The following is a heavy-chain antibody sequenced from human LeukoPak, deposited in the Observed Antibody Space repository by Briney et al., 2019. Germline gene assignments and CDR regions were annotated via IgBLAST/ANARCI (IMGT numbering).Heavy chain of an antibody. CDR1: YW. Sequence: YWIGWVRQMPGKGLEWMGIIYPGDSDTRYSPSFQGQVTISADKSISTAYLQWSSLKASDTAMYYCARVYYYDSSGSYGMDVWGQGTTVTVSS. CDR2: IYPGDSDT. J-gene: IGHJ6*02. CDR3: ARVYYYDSSGSYGMDV. V-gene: IGHV5-51*01. D-gene: IGHD3-22*01.